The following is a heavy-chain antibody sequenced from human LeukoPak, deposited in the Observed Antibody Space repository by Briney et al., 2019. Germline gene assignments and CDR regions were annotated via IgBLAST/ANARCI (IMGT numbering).Heavy chain of an antibody. J-gene: IGHJ5*02. V-gene: IGHV1-2*02. CDR3: ATGSGSHVRFDP. Sequence: ASVKVSCKASGYTFTGYYMHWVRQAPGQGLEWMGWINPNSGGTNYAQKFQGRVTMTEDTSTDTAYMELSSLRSEDTAVYYCATGSGSHVRFDPWGQGTLVTVSS. CDR2: INPNSGGT. CDR1: GYTFTGYY. D-gene: IGHD3-22*01.